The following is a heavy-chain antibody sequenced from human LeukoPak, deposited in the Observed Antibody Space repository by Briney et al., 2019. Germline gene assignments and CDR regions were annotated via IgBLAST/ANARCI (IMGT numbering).Heavy chain of an antibody. CDR3: AKEMLTGPEPPPIEPGDAFDI. D-gene: IGHD3-9*01. Sequence: GASVKVSCKASGYTFTSYGISWVRQAPGQGLEWMGWISAYNGNTNYAQKLQGRVTMTTDTSTSTAYMELRSLRSDDTAVYYCAKEMLTGPEPPPIEPGDAFDIWGQGTMVTVSS. J-gene: IGHJ3*02. V-gene: IGHV1-18*01. CDR2: ISAYNGNT. CDR1: GYTFTSYG.